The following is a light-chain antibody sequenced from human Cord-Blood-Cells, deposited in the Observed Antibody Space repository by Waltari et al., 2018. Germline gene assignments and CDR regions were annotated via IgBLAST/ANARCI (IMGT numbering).Light chain of an antibody. CDR3: QQRSNWPPT. CDR2: DAS. V-gene: IGKV3-11*01. J-gene: IGKJ1*01. Sequence: EIVLTQSPATLSLSPGARATLSCRASQSVSSYLAWYQQKPSQAPRLLIYDASNRATGIPARFSGSGSGTDFTLTISSLEPEDFAVYYCQQRSNWPPTFGQGTKVEIK. CDR1: QSVSSY.